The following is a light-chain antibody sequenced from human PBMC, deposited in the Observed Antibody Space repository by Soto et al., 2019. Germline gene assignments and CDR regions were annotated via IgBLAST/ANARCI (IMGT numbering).Light chain of an antibody. CDR2: WAS. Sequence: DIVMTQSPDSLAVSLGERATINCKSSQSVLYSSNNKNYLAWYQQKPGQPPKLLIYWASTRQSGGPDRFSGSGSGTDFTLTISSLQAEDVAVYYCQQYYSTLMYTFGQGTKLEIK. CDR3: QQYYSTLMYT. V-gene: IGKV4-1*01. CDR1: QSVLYSSNNKNY. J-gene: IGKJ2*01.